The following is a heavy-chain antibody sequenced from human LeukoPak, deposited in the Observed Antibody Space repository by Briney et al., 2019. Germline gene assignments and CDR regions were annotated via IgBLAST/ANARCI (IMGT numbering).Heavy chain of an antibody. CDR1: GYTFTGYY. CDR2: INPNSGGT. CDR3: ARGILGEYYYYALDV. D-gene: IGHD3-10*02. J-gene: IGHJ6*02. V-gene: IGHV1-2*02. Sequence: ASVKVSCKASGYTFTGYYMHWVRQAPGQGLEWMGWINPNSGGTNYAQKFQGRVTMTRDTSISTAYMELSRLRSDDTAVYYCARGILGEYYYYALDVWGQGTTVAVSS.